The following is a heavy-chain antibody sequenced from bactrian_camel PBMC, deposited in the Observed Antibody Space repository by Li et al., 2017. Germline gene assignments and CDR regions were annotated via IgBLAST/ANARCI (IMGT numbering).Heavy chain of an antibody. D-gene: IGHD1*01. Sequence: VESGGGSVQAGGSLSLSCAVSDYMAGTLCMGWFRQAPGKEREGVATIYSGDGSTYYADAVKDRFTVSRDNAKKMVYLQMNSLKPEDTAMYYCAADWSGTYACRSRAIGAPDFAYLGQGTQVTVSS. V-gene: IGHV3S25*01. J-gene: IGHJ4*01. CDR1: DYMAGTLC. CDR2: IYSGDGST.